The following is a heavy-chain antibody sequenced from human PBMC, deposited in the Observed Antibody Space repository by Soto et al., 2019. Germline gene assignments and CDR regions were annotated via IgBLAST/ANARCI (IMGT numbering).Heavy chain of an antibody. CDR2: ISWNSGSI. J-gene: IGHJ4*02. V-gene: IGHV3-9*01. Sequence: GGSLRLSCAASGFTFDDYAMHWVRQAPGKGLEWVSGISWNSGSIGYADSVKGRFTISRDNAKNSLYLLMNSLRAEDTALYYCAKVTRPYYYDSSGYSTLFDYWGQGTLVTVSS. CDR1: GFTFDDYA. D-gene: IGHD3-22*01. CDR3: AKVTRPYYYDSSGYSTLFDY.